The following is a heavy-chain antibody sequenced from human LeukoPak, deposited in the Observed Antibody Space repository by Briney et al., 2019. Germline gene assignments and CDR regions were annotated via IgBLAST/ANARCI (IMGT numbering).Heavy chain of an antibody. J-gene: IGHJ4*02. CDR3: ASKHLRGYSYDPAEVYFDY. CDR1: GGTFSSYS. D-gene: IGHD5-18*01. CDR2: IIPIFGTA. V-gene: IGHV1-69*05. Sequence: SVKVSCKASGGTFSSYSVSWVRQAPGQGLEWMGRIIPIFGTANYAQKFQGRVTITTDESTSTAYMELSSLRSEDAAVYYCASKHLRGYSYDPAEVYFDYWGQGTLVTVSS.